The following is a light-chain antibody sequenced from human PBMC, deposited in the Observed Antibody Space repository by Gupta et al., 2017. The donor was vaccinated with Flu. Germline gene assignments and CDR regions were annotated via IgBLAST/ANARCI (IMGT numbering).Light chain of an antibody. J-gene: IGKJ5*01. CDR1: QSVSSY. V-gene: IGKV3-11*01. CDR2: DAS. Sequence: EIVLTQSPATLSLSPGERATLSCRASQSVSSYLAWYQQQPGQAPRLLIYDASNRATGIPARFSGSGSGTVFTLTISSLEPEDFAVYYCQQRSNWQITFGQGTRLEIK. CDR3: QQRSNWQIT.